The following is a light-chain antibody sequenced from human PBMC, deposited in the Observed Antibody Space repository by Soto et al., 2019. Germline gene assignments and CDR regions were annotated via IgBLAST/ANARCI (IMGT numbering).Light chain of an antibody. Sequence: EIVLTQSPGTLSLSPGERATLSCRASQSVSSSYLAWYQQKPGQAPRLLIYGASSRATGIPDRFSGSGSGTDFTLTISRLEPADFAVYYCHQYGSSPALTFGGGTKVEIK. CDR3: HQYGSSPALT. V-gene: IGKV3-20*01. J-gene: IGKJ4*01. CDR2: GAS. CDR1: QSVSSSY.